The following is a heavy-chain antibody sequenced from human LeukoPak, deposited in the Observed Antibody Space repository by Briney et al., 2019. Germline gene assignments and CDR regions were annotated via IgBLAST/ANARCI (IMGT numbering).Heavy chain of an antibody. D-gene: IGHD2-2*01. CDR1: GFTFSTYW. CDR2: IYYDGSNQ. J-gene: IGHJ4*02. Sequence: GGSLRLSCSASGFTFSTYWMSWVRQAPGKGLEWVAVIYYDGSNQYYADSVKGRFTVSRDNAKNTLYLQMDGLRAEDTAVYYCARDFLHSSTSRPFDYWGQGTLVTVSS. CDR3: ARDFLHSSTSRPFDY. V-gene: IGHV3-33*08.